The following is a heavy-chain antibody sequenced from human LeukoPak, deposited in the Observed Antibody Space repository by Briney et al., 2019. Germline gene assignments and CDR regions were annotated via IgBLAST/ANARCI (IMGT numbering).Heavy chain of an antibody. Sequence: TAGSLRLSCAVSGFTFSSYGMHWIRQAPGKGLEWVAIIRYDGSNKYYADPVRGRFTISRVNSKNTLYLQMNSLRAEDTAVYYCAKDPHDYGVCPPANWFDPWGQGTLVTVSS. CDR3: AKDPHDYGVCPPANWFDP. D-gene: IGHD4-17*01. J-gene: IGHJ5*02. CDR1: GFTFSSYG. CDR2: IRYDGSNK. V-gene: IGHV3-30*02.